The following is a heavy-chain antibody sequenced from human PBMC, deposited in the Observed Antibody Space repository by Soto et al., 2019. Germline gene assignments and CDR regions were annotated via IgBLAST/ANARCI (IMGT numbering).Heavy chain of an antibody. Sequence: EVQVVESGGGLVQPGGSLRLSCAASGFTLSNFWMSWVRQAPGKGLEWVANIKEDGSETYSVDSVKGRFTISRDNAKNSLYLQMNSLRAEDTAVYYCARGGSHTSDSWGQGTLVIVSS. CDR1: GFTLSNFW. V-gene: IGHV3-7*04. CDR3: ARGGSHTSDS. J-gene: IGHJ4*02. CDR2: IKEDGSET.